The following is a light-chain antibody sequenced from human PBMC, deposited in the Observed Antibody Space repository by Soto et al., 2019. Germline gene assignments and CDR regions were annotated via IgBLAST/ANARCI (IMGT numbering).Light chain of an antibody. Sequence: ESVLTQSPGTLSLSPGERATLSCRASQSVSSSYLAWYQQKPGQAPRLLIYGASSRATGIPDRFSGSGSGTDFTLTISRLEPEDFAVYYCQQYGSPWTFGQGTKVDTK. CDR1: QSVSSSY. V-gene: IGKV3-20*01. J-gene: IGKJ1*01. CDR2: GAS. CDR3: QQYGSPWT.